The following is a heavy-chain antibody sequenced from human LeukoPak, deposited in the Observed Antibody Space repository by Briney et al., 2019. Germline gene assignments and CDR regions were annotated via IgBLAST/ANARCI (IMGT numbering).Heavy chain of an antibody. V-gene: IGHV3-23*01. J-gene: IGHJ4*02. CDR2: ISGSGGST. CDR3: AKDHGPNYSSNWSD. Sequence: PGGSLRLSCAASGFTFSNYAMTWVRQAPGKGLEWVSTISGSGGSTYYADSVKGRFTISRDNSKNTLYLQMNSLRAEDTAVYYCAKDHGPNYSSNWSDWGQGTLVTVSS. CDR1: GFTFSNYA. D-gene: IGHD6-13*01.